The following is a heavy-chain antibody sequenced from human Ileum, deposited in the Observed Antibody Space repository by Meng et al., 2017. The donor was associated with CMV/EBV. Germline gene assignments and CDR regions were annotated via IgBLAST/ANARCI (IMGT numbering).Heavy chain of an antibody. Sequence: SISRGGYYWSWIRQHPGKGLEWIGYIYYSGRTYYNPSLKSRVTISVDTSRNQFSLKLSSVTAADTAVYYCARSLAAAGIISIHWFDPWGQGTLVTVSS. CDR1: SISRGGYY. V-gene: IGHV4-31*02. CDR2: IYYSGRT. CDR3: ARSLAAAGIISIHWFDP. D-gene: IGHD6-13*01. J-gene: IGHJ5*02.